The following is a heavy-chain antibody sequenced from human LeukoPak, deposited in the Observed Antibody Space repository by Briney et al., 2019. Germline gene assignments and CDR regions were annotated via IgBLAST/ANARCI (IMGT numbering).Heavy chain of an antibody. J-gene: IGHJ4*02. V-gene: IGHV3-7*01. D-gene: IGHD3-10*01. CDR3: AREPRGFDFDY. CDR1: GFSFSNYW. CDR2: IKQERSEK. Sequence: PGGSLRLSRAASGFSFSNYWMIWVRPAPGKGLEWSGNIKQERSEKYYVDSVKSRFTISRDNAKSSLYLQMNSLRAEDTAVYYCAREPRGFDFDYWGQGILVTVSS.